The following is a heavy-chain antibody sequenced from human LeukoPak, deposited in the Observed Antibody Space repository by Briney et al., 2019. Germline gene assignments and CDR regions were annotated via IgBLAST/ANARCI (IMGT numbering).Heavy chain of an antibody. CDR3: ARCSGWYLRELDY. Sequence: SETLSLTCTVSGGSISSGDYYWSWIRQPPGKGLEWIGYIYYSGSTYYNPSLKSRVTISVDTSKNQFSLKLSSVTAADTAVYYCARCSGWYLRELDYWGQGTLVTVSS. V-gene: IGHV4-30-4*01. CDR2: IYYSGST. CDR1: GGSISSGDYY. D-gene: IGHD6-19*01. J-gene: IGHJ4*02.